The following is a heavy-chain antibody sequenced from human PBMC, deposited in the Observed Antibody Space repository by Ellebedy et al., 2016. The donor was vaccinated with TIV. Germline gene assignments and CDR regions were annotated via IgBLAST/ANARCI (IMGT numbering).Heavy chain of an antibody. CDR1: GFTFSDYY. CDR2: ISSSGSTI. Sequence: GESLKISXAASGFTFSDYYMSWIRQAPGKGLEWVSYISSSGSTIYYADSVKGRFTISRDNAKNSLYLQMNSLRAEDTAVYYCARVEFLDSSSWARINDYWGQGTLVTVSS. CDR3: ARVEFLDSSSWARINDY. V-gene: IGHV3-11*01. J-gene: IGHJ4*02. D-gene: IGHD6-13*01.